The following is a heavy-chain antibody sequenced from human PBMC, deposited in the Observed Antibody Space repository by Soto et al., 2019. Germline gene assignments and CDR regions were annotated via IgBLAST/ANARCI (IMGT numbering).Heavy chain of an antibody. D-gene: IGHD1-26*01. CDR2: TNTGGTT. V-gene: IGHV3-53*02. J-gene: IGHJ6*02. CDR3: AKGDGFILAV. Sequence: EVQVLATGGGLIKPGGSLRLSCAASGFTVNSNYMSWVRQAPGKGLQWVSITNTGGTTYYAYSVKGRFTVSRDNSKNSLYIQMNSLIAEDTGVYYCAKGDGFILAVWGQGTTVSVSS. CDR1: GFTVNSNY.